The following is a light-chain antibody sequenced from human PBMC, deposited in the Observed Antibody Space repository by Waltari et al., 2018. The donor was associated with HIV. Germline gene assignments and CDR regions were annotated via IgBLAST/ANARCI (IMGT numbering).Light chain of an antibody. CDR3: TSYTSGSVL. CDR1: NVDVGAFKF. CDR2: EVH. J-gene: IGLJ2*01. V-gene: IGLV2-14*01. Sequence: QSALTQPASVSGSPGQSITISCTGINVDVGAFKFVSWYQHHPGKAPTLIIYEVHNRPAGGSDRFSGSKSGNSASLTISGLQTADEADYYCTSYTSGSVLFGGGTNLTVL.